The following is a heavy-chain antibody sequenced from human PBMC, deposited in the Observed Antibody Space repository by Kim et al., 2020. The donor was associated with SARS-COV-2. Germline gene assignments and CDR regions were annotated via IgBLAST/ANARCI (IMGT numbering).Heavy chain of an antibody. D-gene: IGHD3-3*01. CDR2: IISRSDYT. J-gene: IGHJ4*01. CDR1: GSSFGISS. CDR3: VRDLHMTSATTEEWLFD. Sequence: GGSLRLSCEVSGSSFGISSMNWVRQVPGKGLEWVSSIISRSDYTSYAQSVKGRFTISRDNPRNSLHLQMDRLRGADTAMYYCVRDLHMTSATTEEWLFD. V-gene: IGHV3-21*06.